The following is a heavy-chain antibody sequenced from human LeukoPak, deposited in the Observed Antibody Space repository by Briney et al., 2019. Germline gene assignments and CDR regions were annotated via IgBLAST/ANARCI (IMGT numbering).Heavy chain of an antibody. J-gene: IGHJ6*03. CDR3: ARGVAQPYSTGYYYYMDV. CDR1: GGSVSSTSYY. CDR2: INYSGST. Sequence: PSETLSLTCTVSGGSVSSTSYYWGWIRQPPGKGLEWIGSINYSGSTYYNPSLKSRVTISVDTSKNQFSLKLTALTDADTAVYYCARGVAQPYSTGYYYYMDVWGKGTTVTVSS. V-gene: IGHV4-39*01. D-gene: IGHD2-21*01.